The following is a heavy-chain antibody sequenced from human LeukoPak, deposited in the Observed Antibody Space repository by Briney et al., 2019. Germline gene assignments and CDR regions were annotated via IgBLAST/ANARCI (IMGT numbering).Heavy chain of an antibody. CDR3: AQGYSSGWFPY. V-gene: IGHV3-23*01. J-gene: IGHJ4*02. Sequence: PGGSLRLSCAVSGFSVTSYGMSWVRQAPGKGLEWISAISLNGDTTYYADSVKGRFIISRDNSEKKLYLQMNSLRTEDTAVYYCAQGYSSGWFPYWGQGSLVSVSS. CDR2: ISLNGDTT. CDR1: GFSVTSYG. D-gene: IGHD6-19*01.